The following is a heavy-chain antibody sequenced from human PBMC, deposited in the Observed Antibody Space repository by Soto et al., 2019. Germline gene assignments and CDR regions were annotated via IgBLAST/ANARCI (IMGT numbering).Heavy chain of an antibody. Sequence: QVTLKESGPVLVKPTETLTLTCTVSGFSLSNTRMGVSWIRQPPGKALEWLAKIFSNDEKSYSTSLKSRLSISKDISKSQVVLTMTKMDPVDTATYYCALLRGYCSGGSCYWFAFDVWGQGTMVTISS. D-gene: IGHD2-15*01. J-gene: IGHJ3*01. CDR1: GFSLSNTRMG. CDR3: ALLRGYCSGGSCYWFAFDV. CDR2: IFSNDEK. V-gene: IGHV2-26*01.